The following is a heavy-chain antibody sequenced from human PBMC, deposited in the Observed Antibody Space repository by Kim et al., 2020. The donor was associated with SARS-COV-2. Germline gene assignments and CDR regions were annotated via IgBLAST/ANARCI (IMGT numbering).Heavy chain of an antibody. J-gene: IGHJ4*02. CDR3: ARTHPYCSSTSCSSGYFDY. CDR1: GGSISSNSYY. Sequence: SETLSLTCTVSGGSISSNSYYWGWIRQPPGKGLEWIGSIYYSGSTYYNPSLKSRVTISVDTSKNQFSLKLSSVTAADTAVYYCARTHPYCSSTSCSSGYFDYWGQGTLVTVSS. D-gene: IGHD2-2*01. CDR2: IYYSGST. V-gene: IGHV4-39*01.